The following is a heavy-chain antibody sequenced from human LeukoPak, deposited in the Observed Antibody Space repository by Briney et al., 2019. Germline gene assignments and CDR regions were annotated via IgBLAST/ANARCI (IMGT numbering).Heavy chain of an antibody. CDR2: IIPILGIA. J-gene: IGHJ4*02. CDR1: GGTFSSYA. V-gene: IGHV1-69*04. D-gene: IGHD3-22*01. CDR3: ARDDSSGYYDLGPFDY. Sequence: ASVRVSCKASGGTFSSYAMSWVRQAPGQGVEWMGRIIPILGIANYAQKFQGRVTITADKSTSTAYMELSSLRSEDTAVYYCARDDSSGYYDLGPFDYWGQGTLVTVSS.